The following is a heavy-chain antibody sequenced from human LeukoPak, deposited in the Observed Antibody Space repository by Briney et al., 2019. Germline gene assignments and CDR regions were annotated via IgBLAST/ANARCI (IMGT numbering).Heavy chain of an antibody. CDR1: GFTFSSYN. V-gene: IGHV4-59*01. D-gene: IGHD1-26*01. Sequence: PGGSLRLSCAASGFTFSSYNMNWVRQPPGEGLEWIAYVHNSGSTNYNPSLKSRVIISVDRSKNQFSLKMNSVTAADTAVYYCVRDWEGFNFDIWGQGTMVTVSS. CDR3: VRDWEGFNFDI. CDR2: VHNSGST. J-gene: IGHJ3*02.